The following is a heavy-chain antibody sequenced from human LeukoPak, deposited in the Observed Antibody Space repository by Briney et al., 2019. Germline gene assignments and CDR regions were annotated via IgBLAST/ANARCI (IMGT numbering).Heavy chain of an antibody. CDR1: GFTVSSNY. Sequence: PGGSLRLSCAASGFTVSSNYMSWVRQAPGKGLEWVSVIYSGGSTYYADSVKGRFTISRDDAKKPLYLQMNSLRAEDMAVYYCARAHLGSSDAFDIWGQGTMVTVSS. V-gene: IGHV3-53*01. D-gene: IGHD2-2*01. J-gene: IGHJ3*02. CDR2: IYSGGST. CDR3: ARAHLGSSDAFDI.